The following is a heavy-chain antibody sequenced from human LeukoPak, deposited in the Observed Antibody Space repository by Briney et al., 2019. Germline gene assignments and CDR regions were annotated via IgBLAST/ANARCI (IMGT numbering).Heavy chain of an antibody. V-gene: IGHV3-7*01. D-gene: IGHD6-19*01. Sequence: GGSLRLSCAASGFTFSNFWMSWVRQAPGKGLEWVANINQDGSEENYVDSVKGRFTISRDSAKNSLYLQMDSLRAEDTAIYYCARCSGWAFKNWGQGTLVTVSS. J-gene: IGHJ4*02. CDR3: ARCSGWAFKN. CDR2: INQDGSEE. CDR1: GFTFSNFW.